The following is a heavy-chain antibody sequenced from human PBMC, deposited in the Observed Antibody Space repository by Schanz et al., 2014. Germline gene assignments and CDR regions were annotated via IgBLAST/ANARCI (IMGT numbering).Heavy chain of an antibody. Sequence: EVQLLESGGGFVQPGGSLRLSCVASGVTFSSYAMSWVRQASGKGLEWVSAISGSGASTYYADSVKGRFTISRDNSRNTVYLQMSSLRAEDTAVYYCVKDDRGDVVVVAANYWGQGAQVIVSS. CDR3: VKDDRGDVVVVAANY. J-gene: IGHJ4*02. D-gene: IGHD2-15*01. CDR2: ISGSGAST. V-gene: IGHV3-23*01. CDR1: GVTFSSYA.